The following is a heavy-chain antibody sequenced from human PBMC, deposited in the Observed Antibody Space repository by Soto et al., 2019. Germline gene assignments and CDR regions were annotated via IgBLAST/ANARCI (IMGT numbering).Heavy chain of an antibody. CDR3: ARKFWKTGPTAPTWFAP. D-gene: IGHD1-1*01. CDR2: IWYDGSNK. V-gene: IGHV3-33*01. J-gene: IGHJ5*02. Sequence: GGSLRLSCAASGFTFSSYGMHWVRQAPGKGLEWVAVIWYDGSNKYYADSVKGRFTISRDNSKNTLYLQMNSLRAEDTAVYYCARKFWKTGPTAPTWFAPWGQGTLVTVSS. CDR1: GFTFSSYG.